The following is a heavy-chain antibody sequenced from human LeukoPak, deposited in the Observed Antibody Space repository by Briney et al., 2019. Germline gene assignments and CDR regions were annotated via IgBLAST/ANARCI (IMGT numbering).Heavy chain of an antibody. CDR3: ASRYTGSWYGY. CDR1: GFTVSSKH. D-gene: IGHD6-13*01. Sequence: PGRSLRLSCAASGFTVSSKHMSWVRQAPGKGLEWVSVIYTGGGTDYADSVKGRFTISRDNSNNTVYLQMNSLRAEDTAVYYCASRYTGSWYGYWGQGTLVTVSS. V-gene: IGHV3-53*01. J-gene: IGHJ4*02. CDR2: IYTGGGT.